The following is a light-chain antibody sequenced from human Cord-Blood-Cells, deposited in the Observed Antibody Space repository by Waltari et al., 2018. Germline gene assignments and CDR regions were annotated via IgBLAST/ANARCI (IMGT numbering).Light chain of an antibody. CDR2: DAS. J-gene: IGKJ3*01. V-gene: IGKV3-11*01. Sequence: EIVLTQSPATLSLSPGERATLSCRASQSVSSYLAWYQQKPGQAPRLLIYDASNRATGLPARFSGSGSATDFTLTISSLEPEYFAVYYCQQRSDWPTFGPGTKVDIK. CDR3: QQRSDWPT. CDR1: QSVSSY.